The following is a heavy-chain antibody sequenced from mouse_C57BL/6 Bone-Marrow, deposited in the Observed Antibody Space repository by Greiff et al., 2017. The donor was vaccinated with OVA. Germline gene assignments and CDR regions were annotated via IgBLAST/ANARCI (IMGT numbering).Heavy chain of an antibody. CDR1: GYTFTDYN. D-gene: IGHD1-1*01. CDR3: ARRSLYGSSLSFDV. Sequence: SGPELVKPGASVKIPCKASGYTFTDYNMDWVKQSHGKSLEWIGDINPNNGGTIYNQKFKGKATLTVDKSSSTAYMELRSLTSEDTAVYYGARRSLYGSSLSFDVWGTGTTVTVSS. CDR2: INPNNGGT. J-gene: IGHJ1*03. V-gene: IGHV1-18*01.